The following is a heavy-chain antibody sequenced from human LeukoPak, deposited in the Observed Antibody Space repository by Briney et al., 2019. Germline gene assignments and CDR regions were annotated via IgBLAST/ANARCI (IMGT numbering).Heavy chain of an antibody. V-gene: IGHV5-51*01. CDR2: IYPDDSDT. CDR1: GSTFTNYW. D-gene: IGHD2-2*01. J-gene: IGHJ4*02. CDR3: AIGGDSSTSCYRCFNY. Sequence: GESLKISCEGSGSTFTNYWIGWVRPVPRKGLEWMGIIYPDDSDTRYSPSFQGQVTISADKSIGTAYLQWSSLKASDTAMYYCAIGGDSSTSCYRCFNYWGQGTLVTVSS.